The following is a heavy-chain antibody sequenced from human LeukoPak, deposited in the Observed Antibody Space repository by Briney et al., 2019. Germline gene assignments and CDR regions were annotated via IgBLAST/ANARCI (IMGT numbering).Heavy chain of an antibody. Sequence: GGSLRLSCAASGFTFSSYAMSWVRQAPGKGLGWVSAISGSGGSTYYEYSVKGRFTISRDNSKDTLNLQMNSLRAEDMAVYYFANFYFDWWGQGSLVTVSS. CDR1: GFTFSSYA. CDR3: ANFYFDW. CDR2: ISGSGGST. J-gene: IGHJ4*02. V-gene: IGHV3-23*01.